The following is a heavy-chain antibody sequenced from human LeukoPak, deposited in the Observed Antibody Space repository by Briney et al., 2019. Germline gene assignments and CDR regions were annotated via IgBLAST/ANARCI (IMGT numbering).Heavy chain of an antibody. D-gene: IGHD4-17*01. V-gene: IGHV3-33*01. J-gene: IGHJ1*01. CDR3: ARDSINGDYSFQH. Sequence: PGRSLRLSCAASGFTFSSYGMHWVRQAPGKGLEWVAVIWYDGSNKYYADSVKGRFTTSRDNSKNTLYLQMNSLRAEDTAVYYCARDSINGDYSFQHWGQGTLVTVSS. CDR1: GFTFSSYG. CDR2: IWYDGSNK.